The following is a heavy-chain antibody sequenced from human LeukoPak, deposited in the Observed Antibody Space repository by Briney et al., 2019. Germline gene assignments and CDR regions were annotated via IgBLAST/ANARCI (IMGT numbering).Heavy chain of an antibody. CDR3: ARVVQLWLKDYGMDV. CDR2: IYYSGST. J-gene: IGHJ6*02. D-gene: IGHD5-18*01. V-gene: IGHV4-31*03. CDR1: GGSISSGGYY. Sequence: SQTLSLTCTVSGGSISSGGYYWSWIRQHPGKGLEWIGYIYYSGSTYYNPSLKSRVTISVDTSKNQFSQKLSSVTAADTAVYYCARVVQLWLKDYGMDVWGQGTTVTVSS.